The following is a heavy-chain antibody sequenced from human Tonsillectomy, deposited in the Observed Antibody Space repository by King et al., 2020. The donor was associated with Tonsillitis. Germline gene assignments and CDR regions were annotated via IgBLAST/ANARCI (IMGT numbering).Heavy chain of an antibody. V-gene: IGHV4-59*01. Sequence: VQLQESGPGLVKSSETLSLTCTVSGGSISSYYWSWIRQPPGKGLEWIGYIYYSGSTNYNPSLKSRVTISVDTSKNQFSLKLSSVTAADTAVYYCAREWGDSAGPKTNLFDPWGQGTLVTVSS. J-gene: IGHJ5*01. CDR3: AREWGDSAGPKTNLFDP. CDR1: GGSISSYY. CDR2: IYYSGST. D-gene: IGHD3-16*01.